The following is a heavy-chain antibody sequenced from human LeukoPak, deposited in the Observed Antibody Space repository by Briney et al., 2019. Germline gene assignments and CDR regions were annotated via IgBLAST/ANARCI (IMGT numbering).Heavy chain of an antibody. CDR2: IYYSGST. CDR1: GGSISSGGYY. V-gene: IGHV4-31*03. Sequence: SQTLSLTCTVSGGSISSGGYYWSWIRQHPGKGLEWIGYIYYSGSTYYNPSLKSRVTISVDTSKNQFSLKLSSVTAADTAVYYCARVIGDGDYMDVWGKGTTVTVSS. J-gene: IGHJ6*03. CDR3: ARVIGDGDYMDV. D-gene: IGHD3-16*01.